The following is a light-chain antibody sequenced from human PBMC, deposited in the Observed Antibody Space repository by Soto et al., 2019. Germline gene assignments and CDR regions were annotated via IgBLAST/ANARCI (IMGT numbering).Light chain of an antibody. CDR1: QSVSSSY. CDR3: QQYGSSPT. CDR2: GAS. Sequence: DSVLTQSPDTLSLSPGERATLSCRASQSVSSSYLAWYQQKPGQAPRLLIYGASSRATGIPDRFSGSGSGTDFTLTISRLEPEDFAVYYCQQYGSSPTFGQGTRLEI. J-gene: IGKJ5*01. V-gene: IGKV3-20*01.